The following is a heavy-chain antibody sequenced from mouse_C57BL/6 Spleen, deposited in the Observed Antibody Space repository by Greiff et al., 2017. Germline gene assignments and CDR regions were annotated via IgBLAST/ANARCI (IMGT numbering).Heavy chain of an antibody. CDR3: GYSNYDYYAMDY. Sequence: QVQLQQSGAELVRPGTSVKVSCKASGYAFTNYLIEWVKQRPGQGLEWIGVINPGSGGTNYNEKFKGKATLTADKTSSTAYMQLSSLTSEDSAVYFCGYSNYDYYAMDYWGQGTSVTVSS. CDR1: GYAFTNYL. J-gene: IGHJ4*01. V-gene: IGHV1-54*01. D-gene: IGHD2-5*01. CDR2: INPGSGGT.